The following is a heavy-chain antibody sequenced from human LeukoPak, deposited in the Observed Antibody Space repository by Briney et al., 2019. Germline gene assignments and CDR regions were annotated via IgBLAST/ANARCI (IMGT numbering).Heavy chain of an antibody. V-gene: IGHV4-38-2*01. CDR1: GYSISSGYY. D-gene: IGHD2-2*01. CDR3: ARLRDIVVVPAASRRGTIFDH. CDR2: IYHSGGT. Sequence: SETLSLTCAVSGYSISSGYYWGWIRQPPGKGLEWIGSIYHSGGTYYNPSLKSRVTISVDTSKNQFSLKLSSVTAADTAVYYCARLRDIVVVPAASRRGTIFDHWGQGTLVTVSS. J-gene: IGHJ4*02.